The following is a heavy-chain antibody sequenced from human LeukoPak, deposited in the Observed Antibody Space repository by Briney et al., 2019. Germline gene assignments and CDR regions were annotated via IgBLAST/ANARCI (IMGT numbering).Heavy chain of an antibody. CDR1: GYTFTSYD. J-gene: IGHJ6*03. CDR3: ARGYAAAPYYYYYMDV. CDR2: MNPNSGNT. Sequence: ASVKVSCKASGYTFTSYDINWVRQATGQGLEWTGWMNPNSGNTGYAQKFQGRVTITRNTSISTAYMELSSLRSEDTAVYYCARGYAAAPYYYYYMDVWGKGTTVTVSS. D-gene: IGHD2-2*01. V-gene: IGHV1-8*03.